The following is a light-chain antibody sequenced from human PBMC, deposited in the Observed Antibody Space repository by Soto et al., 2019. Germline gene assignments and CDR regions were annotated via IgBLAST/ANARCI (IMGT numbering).Light chain of an antibody. CDR1: QSVSSSY. CDR2: GVS. V-gene: IGKV3-20*01. CDR3: EQYGSSPRT. Sequence: EIVLTQSPGTLSLSPGERDTLSCRASQSVSSSYLAWYQQKPGQAPRLLIYGVSSRATGIPDRFSGSGSGTGFTLTISRLEPEDSAVYYCEQYGSSPRTFGQGTKWIS. J-gene: IGKJ1*01.